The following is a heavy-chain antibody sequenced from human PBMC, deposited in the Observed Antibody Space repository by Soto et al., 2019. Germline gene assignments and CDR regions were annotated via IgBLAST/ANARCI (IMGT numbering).Heavy chain of an antibody. Sequence: PGGSLRLSCAASGFTFSDYYMSWIRQAPGKGLEWVSYISSSGSTIYYADSVKGRFTISRDNAKNSLYLQMNSLRAEDTAVYYCARVPPPAAGAYYYYYYMDVWGKGTTVTVSS. V-gene: IGHV3-11*01. CDR3: ARVPPPAAGAYYYYYYMDV. J-gene: IGHJ6*03. CDR2: ISSSGSTI. D-gene: IGHD6-13*01. CDR1: GFTFSDYY.